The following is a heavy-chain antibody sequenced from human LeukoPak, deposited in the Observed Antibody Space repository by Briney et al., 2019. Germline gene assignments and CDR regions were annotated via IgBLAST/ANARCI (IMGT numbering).Heavy chain of an antibody. D-gene: IGHD3-22*01. CDR1: GYTFTSYG. V-gene: IGHV1-18*01. Sequence: ASVKVSCKASGYTFTSYGISWVRQAPGQGLEWMGWISAYNGNTNYAQKFQGRVTMTRDTSISTAYMELSRLRSDDTAVYYCATARYYYDSSGYYWLDAFDIWGQGTMVTVSS. CDR3: ATARYYYDSSGYYWLDAFDI. J-gene: IGHJ3*02. CDR2: ISAYNGNT.